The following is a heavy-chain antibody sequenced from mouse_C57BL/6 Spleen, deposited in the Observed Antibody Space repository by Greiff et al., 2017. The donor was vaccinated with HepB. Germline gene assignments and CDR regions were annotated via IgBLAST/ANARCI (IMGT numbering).Heavy chain of an antibody. CDR1: GYAFSSSW. J-gene: IGHJ4*01. Sequence: QVHVKQSGPELVKPGASVKISCKASGYAFSSSWMNWVKQRPGKGLEWIGRIYPGDGDTNYNGKFKGKATLTADKSSSTAYMQLSSLTSEDSAVYFCARSLRYPYAMDYWGQGTSVTVSS. V-gene: IGHV1-82*01. CDR3: ARSLRYPYAMDY. D-gene: IGHD1-1*01. CDR2: IYPGDGDT.